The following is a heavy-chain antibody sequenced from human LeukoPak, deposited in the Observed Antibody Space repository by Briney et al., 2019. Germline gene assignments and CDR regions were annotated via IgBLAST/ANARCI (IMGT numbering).Heavy chain of an antibody. CDR2: MNPNSGNT. J-gene: IGHJ4*02. CDR3: ARGAVTYYDFWSGYQYYFDY. CDR1: GYTFTSYD. Sequence: ASVKVSCKASGYTFTSYDINWVRQAPGQGLEWMGWMNPNSGNTGYAQKFQGRVTMTRNTSISTAYMELSSLRSEDTAVYYCARGAVTYYDFWSGYQYYFDYWGQGTLVTVSS. D-gene: IGHD3-3*01. V-gene: IGHV1-8*01.